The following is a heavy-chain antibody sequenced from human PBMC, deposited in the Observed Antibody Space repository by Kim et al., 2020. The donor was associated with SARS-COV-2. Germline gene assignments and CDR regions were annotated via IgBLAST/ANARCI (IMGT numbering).Heavy chain of an antibody. CDR1: GFTFSSYE. V-gene: IGHV3-48*03. Sequence: GGSLRLSCAASGFTFSSYEMNWVRQAPGKGLEWVSYISSSGSTIYYADSVKGRFTISRDNAKNSLYLQMNSLRAEDTAVYYCASSRGATYYDILTGYPLGYYYYGMDGWGQGTTVTVSS. D-gene: IGHD3-9*01. J-gene: IGHJ6*02. CDR2: ISSSGSTI. CDR3: ASSRGATYYDILTGYPLGYYYYGMDG.